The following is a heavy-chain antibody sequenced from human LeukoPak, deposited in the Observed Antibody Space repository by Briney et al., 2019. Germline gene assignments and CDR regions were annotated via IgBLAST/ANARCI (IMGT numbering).Heavy chain of an antibody. CDR1: GFTFSSYG. Sequence: GGSLRLSCAASGFTFSSYGMHWVRQAPGKGPEWVAFIRYDGSNKWYADSVKGRFAISRDNSKNTLYLQMNSLKIEDTAVYYCAKAMEYCSGGTCYSFPDWGQGTLVTVSS. V-gene: IGHV3-30*02. CDR3: AKAMEYCSGGTCYSFPD. D-gene: IGHD2-15*01. CDR2: IRYDGSNK. J-gene: IGHJ4*02.